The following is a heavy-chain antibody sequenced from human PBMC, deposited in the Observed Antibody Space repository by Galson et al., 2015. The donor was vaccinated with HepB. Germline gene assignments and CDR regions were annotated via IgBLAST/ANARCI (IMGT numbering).Heavy chain of an antibody. D-gene: IGHD6-19*01. Sequence: SLRLSCAVSGFTFSDHYMDWVRQAPGKGLEWVGRCRNKANSYTTEYAASVKGRFTISRDDSSYSLYLQMNSLKTEDTAMYYCARMIEVAGRYYFAYWGQGTLVTVSS. V-gene: IGHV3-72*01. CDR3: ARMIEVAGRYYFAY. J-gene: IGHJ4*02. CDR2: CRNKANSYTT. CDR1: GFTFSDHY.